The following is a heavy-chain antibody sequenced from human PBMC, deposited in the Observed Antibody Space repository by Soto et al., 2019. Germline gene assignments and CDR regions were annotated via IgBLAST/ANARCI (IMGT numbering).Heavy chain of an antibody. CDR1: GFTFSSYA. CDR2: ISGSGGST. J-gene: IGHJ6*02. V-gene: IGHV3-23*01. Sequence: PGGSLRLSCAASGFTFSSYAMSWVRQAPGKGLEWVSAISGSGGSTYYADSVKGRFTISRDNAKNSLYLQMNSLRAEDTAVYYCARDTLPPPLGYCSSTSCPDKNYYYYGMDVCGQGTTVTVSS. D-gene: IGHD2-2*01. CDR3: ARDTLPPPLGYCSSTSCPDKNYYYYGMDV.